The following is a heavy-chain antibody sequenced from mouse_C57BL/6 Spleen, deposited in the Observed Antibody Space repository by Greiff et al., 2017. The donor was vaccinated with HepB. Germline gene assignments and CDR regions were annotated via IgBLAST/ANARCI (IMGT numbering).Heavy chain of an antibody. D-gene: IGHD2-1*01. CDR3: ARSGIYYGNSFAY. J-gene: IGHJ3*01. V-gene: IGHV1-26*01. Sequence: VQLQQSGPELVKPGASVKISCKASGYTFTDYYMNWVKQSHGKSLEWIGDINPNNGGTSYNQKFKGKATLTVDKSSSTAYMELRSLTSEDAAVYYCARSGIYYGNSFAYWGQGTLVTVSA. CDR1: GYTFTDYY. CDR2: INPNNGGT.